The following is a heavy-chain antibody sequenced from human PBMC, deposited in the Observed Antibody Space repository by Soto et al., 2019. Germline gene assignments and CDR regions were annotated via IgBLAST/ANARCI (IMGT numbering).Heavy chain of an antibody. CDR3: ARGASSGHRGTYYYYYMDV. D-gene: IGHD6-19*01. CDR2: IKQDGSEK. V-gene: IGHV3-7*01. Sequence: EVQLVESGGGLVQPGGSLRLSCAASGFTFSSYWMSWVRQAPGKGLEWVANIKQDGSEKYYVDSVKGRFTISRDNAKNSLYLQMNSLRAEDTAVYYCARGASSGHRGTYYYYYMDVWGKGTTVTVSS. CDR1: GFTFSSYW. J-gene: IGHJ6*03.